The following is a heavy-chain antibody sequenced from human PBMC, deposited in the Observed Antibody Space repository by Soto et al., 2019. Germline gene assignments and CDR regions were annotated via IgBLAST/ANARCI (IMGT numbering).Heavy chain of an antibody. J-gene: IGHJ5*02. V-gene: IGHV3-21*01. CDR1: GFTFSSYS. CDR3: ARSTEKYDFWSGYRANWFDP. Sequence: GGSLRLSCAASGFTFSSYSMNWVRQAPGKGLEWVSSISSSSSYIYYADSVKGRFTISRDNAKNSPYLQMNSLRAEDTAVYYCARSTEKYDFWSGYRANWFDPWGQGTLVTVSS. D-gene: IGHD3-3*01. CDR2: ISSSSSYI.